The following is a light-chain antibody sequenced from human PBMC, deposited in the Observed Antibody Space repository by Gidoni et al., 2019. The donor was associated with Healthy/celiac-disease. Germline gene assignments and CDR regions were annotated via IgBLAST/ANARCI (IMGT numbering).Light chain of an antibody. V-gene: IGLV2-14*01. CDR1: SSDVGGYNY. CDR2: EVS. J-gene: IGLJ2*01. CDR3: SSYTSSITYVV. Sequence: QSDLTQTASVSGSPGQSSTISCTGTSSDVGGYNYVSWYQQHPGKAPKPMIYEVSNRPSGVSNRFSGSKSGNSASLTISGLQAEDEADYYCSSYTSSITYVVFGGGTKLPVL.